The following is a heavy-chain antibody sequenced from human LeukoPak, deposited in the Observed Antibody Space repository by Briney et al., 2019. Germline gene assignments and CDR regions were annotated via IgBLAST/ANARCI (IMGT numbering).Heavy chain of an antibody. Sequence: ASVTVSCKASGYTFTSYGISWVRQAPGQGLEWMGWISAYNGNTNYAQKLQGRVTMTTDTSTSTAYMELRSLRSDDTAVYYRARDDRNLPVEMATTDYWGQGTLVTVSS. V-gene: IGHV1-18*01. CDR3: ARDDRNLPVEMATTDY. CDR1: GYTFTSYG. D-gene: IGHD5-24*01. CDR2: ISAYNGNT. J-gene: IGHJ4*02.